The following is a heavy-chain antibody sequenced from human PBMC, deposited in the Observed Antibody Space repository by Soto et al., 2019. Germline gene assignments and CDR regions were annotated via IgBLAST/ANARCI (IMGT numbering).Heavy chain of an antibody. CDR1: GFTFSSYS. J-gene: IGHJ5*02. D-gene: IGHD3-16*02. V-gene: IGHV3-21*01. CDR2: ISSSSSYI. CDR3: ARSGYDYIWGSYRSDNWFDP. Sequence: GGSLRLSCAASGFTFSSYSMNWVRQAPGKGLEWVSSISSSSSYIYYADSVKGRFTISRDNAKNSLYLQMNSLRAEDTAVYYCARSGYDYIWGSYRSDNWFDPWGQGTLVTVSS.